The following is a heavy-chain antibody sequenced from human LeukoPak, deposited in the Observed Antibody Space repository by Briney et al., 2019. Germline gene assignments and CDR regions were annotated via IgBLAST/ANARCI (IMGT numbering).Heavy chain of an antibody. CDR3: AREIPEGFYGSGSDF. Sequence: GGSLRLSCAASGFTFSNSAMNWVRQAPGKGLEWVSSINDVSSHIYYADSVKGRFTISRDNAKSSLFLQLNSLRVDDTAVYYCAREIPEGFYGSGSDFWGQGTLVTVAS. V-gene: IGHV3-21*06. CDR2: INDVSSHI. D-gene: IGHD3-10*01. CDR1: GFTFSNSA. J-gene: IGHJ4*02.